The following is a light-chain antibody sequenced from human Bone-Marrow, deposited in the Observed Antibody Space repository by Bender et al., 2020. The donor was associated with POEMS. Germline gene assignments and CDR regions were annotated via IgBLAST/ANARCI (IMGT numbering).Light chain of an antibody. Sequence: QSALTQPPSASGSPGQSVTISCTGTSSDVGGYNYVSWYQQHPGKAPKLLIHEVSQRPSGVPDRFSAAKSGNTASLTVSGLQAEDEAVYYCNSFAGSNPVFRTGTSVTVL. J-gene: IGLJ1*01. CDR2: EVS. CDR3: NSFAGSNPV. CDR1: SSDVGGYNY. V-gene: IGLV2-8*01.